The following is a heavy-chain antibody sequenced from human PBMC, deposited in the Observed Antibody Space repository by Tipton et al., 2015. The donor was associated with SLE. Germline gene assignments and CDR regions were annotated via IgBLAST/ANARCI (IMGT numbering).Heavy chain of an antibody. V-gene: IGHV4-4*08. CDR1: GGSISSHY. Sequence: TLSLTCTVSGGSISSHYWSWIRQPPGKGLEWIGYIYTSGSTNYNPSLTSRVTISVDTSKNQFSLKLSSVTAADTAVYYCARVGPKGVDYWGQGTLVTVSS. D-gene: IGHD3-10*01. J-gene: IGHJ4*02. CDR2: IYTSGST. CDR3: ARVGPKGVDY.